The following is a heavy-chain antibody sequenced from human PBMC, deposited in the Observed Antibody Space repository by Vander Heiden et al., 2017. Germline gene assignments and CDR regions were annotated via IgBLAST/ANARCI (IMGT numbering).Heavy chain of an antibody. J-gene: IGHJ5*02. D-gene: IGHD1-26*01. CDR2: ISGSGGST. V-gene: IGHV3-23*01. CDR1: GFTFRSYA. CDR3: AKDFSGSKGANWFDP. Sequence: EVQLLESGGGLVQPGGSLRLSCSASGFTFRSYAMSWVRQAPGKGLEWVSAISGSGGSTYYADSVKGRFTISRDNSKNTLYLQMNSLRAEDTAVYYCAKDFSGSKGANWFDPWGQGTLVTVSS.